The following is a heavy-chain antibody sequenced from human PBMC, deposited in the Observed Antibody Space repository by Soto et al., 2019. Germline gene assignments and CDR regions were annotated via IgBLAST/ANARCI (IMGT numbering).Heavy chain of an antibody. V-gene: IGHV4-31*03. CDR3: ARSVFP. CDR1: GGSITSGGYY. Sequence: QVQLQESGPGLVKPSQTLSLTCTVSGGSITSGGYYWTWIRQHPGKGLEWIGYIYYSGSTYYNPSLXSXXTISVDTSKTPFSLKLSSVTAAATAVYYCARSVFPWGQGTLVTVSS. J-gene: IGHJ5*02. CDR2: IYYSGST.